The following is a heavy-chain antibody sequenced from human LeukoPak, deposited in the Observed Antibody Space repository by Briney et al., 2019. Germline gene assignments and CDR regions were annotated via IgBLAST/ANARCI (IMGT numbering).Heavy chain of an antibody. CDR1: GFTVSSNY. CDR2: IYSGGST. Sequence: GGSLRLSCAASGFTVSSNYMSWVRQAPGKGLEWVSVIYSGGSTYYADSVKGRFTISRDNAKNSVYLQMDSLRVEDTAVYYCARALEQWLYNWFDPWGQGTLVTVSS. J-gene: IGHJ5*02. V-gene: IGHV3-53*01. D-gene: IGHD6-19*01. CDR3: ARALEQWLYNWFDP.